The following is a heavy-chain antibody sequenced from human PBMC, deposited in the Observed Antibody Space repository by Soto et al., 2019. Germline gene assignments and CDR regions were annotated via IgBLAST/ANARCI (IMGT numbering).Heavy chain of an antibody. V-gene: IGHV1-69*06. CDR2: IIPIFGTA. D-gene: IGHD3-22*01. J-gene: IGHJ3*02. CDR3: ARVRYYDSKAGFDI. CDR1: GGTFSSYA. Sequence: SVKVSCKASGGTFSSYAISWVRQAPGQGLEWMGGIIPIFGTANYAQKFQGRVTITADKSTSTAYMELSSLRSEDTAVYYCARVRYYDSKAGFDIWGQGTMVTV.